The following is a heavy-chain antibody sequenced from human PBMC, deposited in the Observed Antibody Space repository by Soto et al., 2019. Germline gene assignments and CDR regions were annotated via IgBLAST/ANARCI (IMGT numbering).Heavy chain of an antibody. V-gene: IGHV3-53*01. J-gene: IGHJ4*02. CDR2: IYSGGST. CDR3: ARDRGSDYYDSSGLFDY. D-gene: IGHD3-22*01. Sequence: GGSLRLSCASPWFTVSSNYIIWVRQSPCHWLEWVSVIYSGGSTYYADSVKGRFTISRDNSKNTLYLQMNSLRAEDTAVYYCARDRGSDYYDSSGLFDYWGQGTLVTVSS. CDR1: WFTVSSNY.